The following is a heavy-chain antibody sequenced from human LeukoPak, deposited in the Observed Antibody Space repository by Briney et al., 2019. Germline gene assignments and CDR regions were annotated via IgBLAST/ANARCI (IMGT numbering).Heavy chain of an antibody. CDR3: ARVDRYCSGGSCYGPADY. Sequence: ASVKVSCKASGYTFTSYAMHWVRQAPGQRLEWMGWINAGNGNTKYSQKFQDRVTITRDTSASTAYMELSSLRSEDTAVYYCARVDRYCSGGSCYGPADYWGQGTLVTVSS. CDR2: INAGNGNT. V-gene: IGHV1-3*01. CDR1: GYTFTSYA. J-gene: IGHJ4*02. D-gene: IGHD2-15*01.